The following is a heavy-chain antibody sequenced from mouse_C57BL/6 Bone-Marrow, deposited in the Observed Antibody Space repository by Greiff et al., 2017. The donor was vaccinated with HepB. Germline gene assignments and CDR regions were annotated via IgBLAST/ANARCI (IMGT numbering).Heavy chain of an antibody. CDR1: GFTFSSYA. J-gene: IGHJ1*03. V-gene: IGHV5-9-1*02. D-gene: IGHD1-1*01. CDR3: TEITYGYFDV. CDR2: ISSGGDYI. Sequence: EVKVVESGEGLVKPGGSLKLSCAASGFTFSSYAMSWVRQTPEKRLEWVAYISSGGDYIYYADTVKGRFTISRDNARNTQYLQMSSLKSEDTAMYYCTEITYGYFDVWGTGTTVTVSS.